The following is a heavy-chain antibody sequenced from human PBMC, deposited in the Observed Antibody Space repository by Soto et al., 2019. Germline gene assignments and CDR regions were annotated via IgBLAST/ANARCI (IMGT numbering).Heavy chain of an antibody. CDR3: ARGRANYDFWSGYYSHTSVPNFFDY. D-gene: IGHD3-3*01. V-gene: IGHV4-31*02. CDR1: GGSISSGGYY. J-gene: IGHJ4*02. Sequence: SETLSLTCTVSGGSISSGGYYGSWIRQHPGKGLEWIGYIYYSGSTYYNPSLKSRVTISVDTSKNQFSLKLSSVTAADTAVYYCARGRANYDFWSGYYSHTSVPNFFDYWGQGTLVTVSS. CDR2: IYYSGST.